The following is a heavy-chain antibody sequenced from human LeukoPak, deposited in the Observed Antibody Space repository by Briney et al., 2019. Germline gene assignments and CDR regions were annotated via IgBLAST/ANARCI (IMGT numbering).Heavy chain of an antibody. V-gene: IGHV3-23*01. D-gene: IGHD3-10*01. J-gene: IGHJ4*02. CDR3: AMRLASGSYYKYHY. CDR1: GYTYSRFA. Sequence: GGSLRLFCGASGYTYSRFAVSWVRLAPGKGLEWVSTISGGGSFTYYADSVKGRFTISRDNSMNTLSLQMNSLRAEDTAVYYCAMRLASGSYYKYHYWGQGTLVTVSS. CDR2: ISGGGSFT.